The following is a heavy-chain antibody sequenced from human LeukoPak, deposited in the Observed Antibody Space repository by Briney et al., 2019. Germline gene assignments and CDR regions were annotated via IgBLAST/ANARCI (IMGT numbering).Heavy chain of an antibody. V-gene: IGHV1-46*01. J-gene: IGHJ3*02. CDR1: GYTLTELS. CDR3: ARGQYYYDSSGYHDAFDI. CDR2: INPSGGST. D-gene: IGHD3-22*01. Sequence: ASVKVSCKVSGYTLTELSMHWVRQAPGQGLEWMGIINPSGGSTSYAQKFQGRVTMTRDTSTSTVYMELSSLRSEDTAVYYCARGQYYYDSSGYHDAFDIWGQGTMVTVSS.